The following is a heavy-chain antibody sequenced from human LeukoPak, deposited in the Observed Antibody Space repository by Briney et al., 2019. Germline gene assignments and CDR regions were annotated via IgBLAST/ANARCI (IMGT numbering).Heavy chain of an antibody. Sequence: GGSLRLSCAASGFTFSSYWMSWVRQAPGKGLEWVANIKQDGSEKYYVDSVKGRFTISRDNAKNSLYLQMNSLRAEDTAVYYCARDATWFGELFPVDYWGQGTLDTVSS. CDR3: ARDATWFGELFPVDY. CDR2: IKQDGSEK. D-gene: IGHD3-10*01. CDR1: GFTFSSYW. V-gene: IGHV3-7*01. J-gene: IGHJ4*02.